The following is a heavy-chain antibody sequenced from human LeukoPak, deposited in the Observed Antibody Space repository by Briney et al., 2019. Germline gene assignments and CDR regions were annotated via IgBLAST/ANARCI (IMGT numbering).Heavy chain of an antibody. D-gene: IGHD5-12*01. CDR3: AKGGGYGAQIHYYYLDV. CDR1: GFTFSSYG. J-gene: IGHJ6*03. V-gene: IGHV3-30*02. CDR2: IRYDGSNK. Sequence: GGSLRLSCAASGFTFSSYGMHWVRQAPGKGLEWVAFIRYDGSNKYYADSVKGRFTISRDNSKNTLYLQMKSLRAEDTAVYYFAKGGGYGAQIHYYYLDVRGKGTTVTISS.